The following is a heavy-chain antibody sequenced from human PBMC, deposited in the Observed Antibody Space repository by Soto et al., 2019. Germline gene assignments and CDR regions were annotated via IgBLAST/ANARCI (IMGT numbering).Heavy chain of an antibody. Sequence: EVQLVESGGGLVKPGGSLRLSCATSGFTFSSYSLNWVRQSPGKDLEWISAISTGSDYIYYADSVEGRFTISRDNAKSSLYLQTNRLRAEDTAVYYCARDSRIVARPVMGSVGFDPWGKGTLVTVSS. CDR2: ISTGSDYI. CDR1: GFTFSSYS. V-gene: IGHV3-21*01. J-gene: IGHJ5*02. D-gene: IGHD3-16*01. CDR3: ARDSRIVARPVMGSVGFDP.